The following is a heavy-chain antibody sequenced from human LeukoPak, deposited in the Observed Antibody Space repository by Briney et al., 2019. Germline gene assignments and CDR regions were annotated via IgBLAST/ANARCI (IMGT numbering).Heavy chain of an antibody. CDR2: INPDGDGM. Sequence: GGSLRLSCTASGFTFSRSWMNWIRQALGKGLEWVANINPDGDGMRFVDSVKGRFTMSRGNAQSSLHLQMNSLRVEDTAFYYCAAWTDRGYSYWGQGVLVTVSS. J-gene: IGHJ4*02. D-gene: IGHD5-12*01. V-gene: IGHV3-7*01. CDR1: GFTFSRSW. CDR3: AAWTDRGYSY.